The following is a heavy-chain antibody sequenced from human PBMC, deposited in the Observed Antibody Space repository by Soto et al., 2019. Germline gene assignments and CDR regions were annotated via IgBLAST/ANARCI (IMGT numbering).Heavy chain of an antibody. CDR3: AKDISPYSSSWDFDY. CDR1: GFTFSSYA. CDR2: ISGSGGST. Sequence: GSLRLSCAASGFTFSSYAMSWVRQAPGKGLEWVSAISGSGGSTYYADSVKGRFTISRDNSKNTLYLQMNSLRAEDTAVYYCAKDISPYSSSWDFDYWGQGTLVTVSS. D-gene: IGHD6-13*01. J-gene: IGHJ4*02. V-gene: IGHV3-23*01.